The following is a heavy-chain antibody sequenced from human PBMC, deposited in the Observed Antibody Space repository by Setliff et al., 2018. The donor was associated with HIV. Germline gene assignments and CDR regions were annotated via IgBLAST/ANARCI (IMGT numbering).Heavy chain of an antibody. CDR1: GFTLSRYW. Sequence: PGGSLRLSCAASGFTLSRYWMSWVRQAPGKGLEWVANIKQDGSEKYYVDSVKGRFTISRHNAKNSLYLQMNSLRAEDTAVYYCASGGSGWYYFDYWGQGTLVTVSS. CDR2: IKQDGSEK. V-gene: IGHV3-7*03. D-gene: IGHD6-19*01. J-gene: IGHJ4*02. CDR3: ASGGSGWYYFDY.